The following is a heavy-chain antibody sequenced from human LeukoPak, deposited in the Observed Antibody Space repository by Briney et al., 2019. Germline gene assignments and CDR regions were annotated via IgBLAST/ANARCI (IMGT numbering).Heavy chain of an antibody. J-gene: IGHJ4*02. CDR1: GFTFSSYE. CDR2: ISSSGRTI. V-gene: IGHV3-48*03. CDR3: ARGQPWIDY. Sequence: GGSLRLSCGASGFTFSSYEMNWVRQAPGKGLEWVSYISSSGRTIYYADSVKGRFTISRDNAKNSLYLQMNSLRAEDTAVYYCARGQPWIDYWGQGTLVTVSS. D-gene: IGHD1-14*01.